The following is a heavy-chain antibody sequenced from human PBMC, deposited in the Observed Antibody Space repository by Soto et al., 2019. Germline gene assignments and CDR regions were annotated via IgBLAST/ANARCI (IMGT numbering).Heavy chain of an antibody. CDR2: IDWDDDK. Sequence: SGPTLVNPTQTLTLTCTFSGFSLSTSGMCVSWIRQPPGKALEWLALIDWDDDKYYSTSLKTRLTISKDTSKNQVVLTMTNMDPVDTATYYCARIITRGTYYYDSSGYLYYYGMDVWGQGTTVTVSS. CDR1: GFSLSTSGMC. CDR3: ARIITRGTYYYDSSGYLYYYGMDV. V-gene: IGHV2-70*01. D-gene: IGHD3-22*01. J-gene: IGHJ6*02.